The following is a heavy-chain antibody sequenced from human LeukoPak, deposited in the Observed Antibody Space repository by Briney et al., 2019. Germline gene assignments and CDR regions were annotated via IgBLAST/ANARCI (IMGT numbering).Heavy chain of an antibody. CDR1: GYSFTSYW. CDR3: ANGLIEGAFDY. J-gene: IGHJ4*02. V-gene: IGHV5-51*01. CDR2: NYPDESDN. D-gene: IGHD1-26*01. Sequence: GESLNFSCKASGYSFTSYWIALVRQLPGKGLEWVGLNYPDESDNRYSTPFEGQVTISAEKSISTAYLQWRSLGASDNALFYCANGLIEGAFDYWGQGTLVTVSS.